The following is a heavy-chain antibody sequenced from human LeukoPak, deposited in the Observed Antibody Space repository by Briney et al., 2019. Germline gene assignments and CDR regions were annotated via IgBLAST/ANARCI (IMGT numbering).Heavy chain of an antibody. J-gene: IGHJ4*02. V-gene: IGHV3-23*01. CDR1: GFTFSSYG. CDR3: AKDSSGLKPVITYDY. D-gene: IGHD3-22*01. CDR2: ISGSGGST. Sequence: GGSLRLSCAASGFTFSSYGMSWVRQAPGKGLEWVSAISGSGGSTYYADSVKGRFTISRDNSKNTLYLQMNSLRAEDTAVYYCAKDSSGLKPVITYDYWGQGTLVTVSS.